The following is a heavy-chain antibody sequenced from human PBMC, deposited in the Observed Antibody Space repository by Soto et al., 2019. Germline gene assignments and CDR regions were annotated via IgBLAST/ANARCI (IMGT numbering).Heavy chain of an antibody. J-gene: IGHJ4*02. CDR1: GITFSSYA. CDR3: AKEREMATNFPTWNFDF. D-gene: IGHD5-12*01. V-gene: IGHV3-23*01. Sequence: GGSLRLSCAASGITFSSYAMSWVRQAPGKGLEWVSGISGSGGGTYYADSVKGRFTISRDNSKNTLYLQMNSLRAEDTAVYYCAKEREMATNFPTWNFDFWGQGTLVTVSS. CDR2: ISGSGGGT.